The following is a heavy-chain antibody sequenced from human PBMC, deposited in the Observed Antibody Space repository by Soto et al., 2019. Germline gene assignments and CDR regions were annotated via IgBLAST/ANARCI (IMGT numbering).Heavy chain of an antibody. J-gene: IGHJ6*02. CDR3: ARDQSIAAAGTHYYYYYYGMDV. Sequence: ASVKVSCKASGYTFTSYGISWVRQAPGQGLEWMGWISAYNGNTNYAQKLQGRVTMTTDTSTSTAYMELRSLRSDDTAVYYCARDQSIAAAGTHYYYYYYGMDVWGQGTTVTVSS. D-gene: IGHD6-13*01. V-gene: IGHV1-18*01. CDR1: GYTFTSYG. CDR2: ISAYNGNT.